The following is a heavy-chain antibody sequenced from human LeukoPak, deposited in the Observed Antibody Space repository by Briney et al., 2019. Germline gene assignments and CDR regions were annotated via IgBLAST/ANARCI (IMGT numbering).Heavy chain of an antibody. CDR3: ARTTSGSYYYWFDP. Sequence: SETLSLTCTVSGGSISSYYWSWIRQPPGKGLEWIGYIYYSGSTNYNPSLKSRATISVDTSKNQFSLKLSSVTAADTAVYYCARTTSGSYYYWFDPWGQGTLVTVSS. V-gene: IGHV4-59*08. CDR2: IYYSGST. J-gene: IGHJ5*02. CDR1: GGSISSYY. D-gene: IGHD1-26*01.